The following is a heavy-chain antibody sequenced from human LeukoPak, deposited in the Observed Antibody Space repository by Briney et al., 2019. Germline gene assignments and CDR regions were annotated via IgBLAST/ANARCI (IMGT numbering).Heavy chain of an antibody. D-gene: IGHD4-17*01. J-gene: IGHJ4*02. CDR2: IYYSGST. V-gene: IGHV4-31*03. CDR1: GGSISSGGYY. Sequence: PSETLSLTCTVSGGSISSGGYYWSWIRQHPGKGLEWIGYIYYSGSTYYNPSLKSRVTISVDTSKNQFSLKLSSVTAADTAVYYCARDRYGDYPDYWGQGTLVTVSS. CDR3: ARDRYGDYPDY.